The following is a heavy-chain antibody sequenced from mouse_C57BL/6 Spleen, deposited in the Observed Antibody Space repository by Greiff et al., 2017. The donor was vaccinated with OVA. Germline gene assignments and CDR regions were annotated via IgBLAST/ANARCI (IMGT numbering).Heavy chain of an antibody. D-gene: IGHD1-1*01. V-gene: IGHV2-9-1*01. CDR2: IWTGGGT. Sequence: VKLVESGPGLVAPSQSLSITCTVSGFSFTSYAISWVRQPPGKGLEWLGVIWTGGGTNYNSALKSRLSISKDNSKSQVFLKMNSLQTDDTARYYCARMDYYGSSYGYFDVWGTGTTVTVSS. CDR1: GFSFTSYA. CDR3: ARMDYYGSSYGYFDV. J-gene: IGHJ1*03.